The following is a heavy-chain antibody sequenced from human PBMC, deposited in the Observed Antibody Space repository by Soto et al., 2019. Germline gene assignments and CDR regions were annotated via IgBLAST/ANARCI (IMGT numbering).Heavy chain of an antibody. V-gene: IGHV4-39*01. D-gene: IGHD2-15*01. J-gene: IGHJ4*02. CDR1: TGSITSGDYF. Sequence: QLLESGPGLVKPSETLSLTCTVSTGSITSGDYFWGWIRQPPGKGLEFIGSMHSSGGTYYSPSLKRPASISMDKSKNPFSLMLTSVTTADTAVYFCAGVVVGATRQTGSDHWGQGTLVTVS. CDR2: MHSSGGT. CDR3: AGVVVGATRQTGSDH.